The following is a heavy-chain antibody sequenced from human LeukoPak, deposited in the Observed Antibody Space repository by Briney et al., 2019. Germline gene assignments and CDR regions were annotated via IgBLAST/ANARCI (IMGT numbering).Heavy chain of an antibody. V-gene: IGHV4-30-4*01. CDR3: ARDDSSGYYYD. D-gene: IGHD3-22*01. CDR1: GDSISSGDYY. CDR2: IYYSGST. J-gene: IGHJ4*02. Sequence: SQTLSLTCTVSGDSISSGDYYWSWIRQPPGKGLEWIGYIYYSGSTYYNPSLKSRVTISVDTSKNQFSLKLSSVTAADTAVYYCARDDSSGYYYDWGQGTLVTVSS.